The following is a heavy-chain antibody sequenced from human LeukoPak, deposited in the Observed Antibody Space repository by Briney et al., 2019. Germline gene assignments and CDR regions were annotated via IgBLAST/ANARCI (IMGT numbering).Heavy chain of an antibody. CDR2: ISSSGSTI. V-gene: IGHV3-11*01. D-gene: IGHD2-2*01. Sequence: GGSLRLSCAASGFTFSDYYMSWIRQAPGKGLEWVSYISSSGSTIYYADSVKGRFTISRDNAKNSLYLQMNSLRAEDTALYYCARGTGYCSSTSCPRYDYWGQGTLVTVSS. CDR3: ARGTGYCSSTSCPRYDY. CDR1: GFTFSDYY. J-gene: IGHJ4*02.